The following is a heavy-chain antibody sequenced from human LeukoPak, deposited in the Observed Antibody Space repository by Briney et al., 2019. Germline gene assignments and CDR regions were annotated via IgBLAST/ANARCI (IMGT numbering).Heavy chain of an antibody. J-gene: IGHJ6*02. D-gene: IGHD5-18*01. CDR3: TTGVDTAIAYYYYGMDV. Sequence: GGSLRLSCAASGFTFSSYGMHWVRQAPGKGLEWVGRIKSKTDGGTTDYAAPVKGRFTISRDDSKNTLYLQMNSLKTEDTAVYYCTTGVDTAIAYYYYGMDVWGQGTTVTVSS. CDR2: IKSKTDGGTT. CDR1: GFTFSSYG. V-gene: IGHV3-15*01.